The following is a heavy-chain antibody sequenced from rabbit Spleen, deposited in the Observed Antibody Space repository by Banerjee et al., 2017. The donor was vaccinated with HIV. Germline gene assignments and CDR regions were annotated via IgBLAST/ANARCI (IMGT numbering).Heavy chain of an antibody. CDR2: IDTGSSGFT. CDR1: GFSFSNKAV. J-gene: IGHJ6*01. V-gene: IGHV1S45*01. CDR3: VRDTSSSFSSYGMDL. Sequence: QEQLVESGGGLVQPEGSLTLTCTASGFSFSNKAVMCWVRQAPGKGLEWIACIDTGSSGFTYFASWAKGRFTISKTSSTTVTLQMTSLTAADTATYFCVRDTSSSFSSYGMDLWGPGTLVTVS. D-gene: IGHD1-1*01.